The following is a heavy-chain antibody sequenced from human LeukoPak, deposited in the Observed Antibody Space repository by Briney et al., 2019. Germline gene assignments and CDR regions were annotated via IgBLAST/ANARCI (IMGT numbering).Heavy chain of an antibody. V-gene: IGHV3-21*01. CDR1: GFTFSSYS. J-gene: IGHJ4*02. CDR3: ASSPARIAEFDY. Sequence: GGSLRLSCAASGFTFSSYSMNWVRQAPGKGLEWVSSISSSSSYIYYADSVKGRFTISRDNAKSSLYLQMNSLRAEDTAVYYCASSPARIAEFDYWGQGTLVTVSS. D-gene: IGHD6-13*01. CDR2: ISSSSSYI.